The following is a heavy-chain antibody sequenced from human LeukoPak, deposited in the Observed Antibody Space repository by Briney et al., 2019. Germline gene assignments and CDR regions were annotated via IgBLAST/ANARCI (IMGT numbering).Heavy chain of an antibody. J-gene: IGHJ4*02. D-gene: IGHD3-10*01. CDR1: GFTFRSHA. CDR3: ARDFYGSGSYYTVAFDS. CDR2: IDGNGGDT. Sequence: GGSLRLSCAASGFTFRSHAMGWVRQAPGRWLEWVASIDGNGGDTYYADSVKGRFPISRDHSKNTVYLQMNSLSAEDTAVYYCARDFYGSGSYYTVAFDSWGQGTLVTVSS. V-gene: IGHV3-23*01.